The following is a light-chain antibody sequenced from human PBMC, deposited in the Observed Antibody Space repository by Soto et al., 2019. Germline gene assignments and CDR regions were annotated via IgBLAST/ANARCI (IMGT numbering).Light chain of an antibody. CDR2: EVS. J-gene: IGLJ3*02. Sequence: SALTQPPSASGSPGQSVTISCTGTSSDVGGYNYVSWYQQHPGKAPKLMIYEVSKRPSGVPDRFSGSKSGNTASLTVSGLQSVDESDYYCAAWDDSLNGPVFGGGTKLTVL. V-gene: IGLV2-8*01. CDR1: SSDVGGYNY. CDR3: AAWDDSLNGPV.